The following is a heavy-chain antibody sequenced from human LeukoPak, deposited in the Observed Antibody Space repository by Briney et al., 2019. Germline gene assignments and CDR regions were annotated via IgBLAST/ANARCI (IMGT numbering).Heavy chain of an antibody. CDR1: GGTFSSYA. J-gene: IGHJ4*02. V-gene: IGHV1-69*13. CDR3: ARTKTAGDFDY. CDR2: IIPIFGTA. D-gene: IGHD6-13*01. Sequence: ASVKVSCKASGGTFSSYAISWVRQAPGQGLEWMGGIIPIFGTANYAQKFQCRVAITADESTSTAYMERSSLRSEDTAVYYCARTKTAGDFDYWGQGTLVTVSS.